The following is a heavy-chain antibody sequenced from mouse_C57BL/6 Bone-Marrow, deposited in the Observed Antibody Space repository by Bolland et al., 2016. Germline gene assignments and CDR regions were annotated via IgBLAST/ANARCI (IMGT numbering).Heavy chain of an antibody. V-gene: IGHV1-66*01. D-gene: IGHD2-3*01. J-gene: IGHJ4*01. CDR3: ARSGGYLYYYAMDY. Sequence: SGNTKYNEKFKGKATLTADTSSSTAYMQLSSLTSEDSAVYYCARSGGYLYYYAMDYWGQGTS. CDR2: SGNT.